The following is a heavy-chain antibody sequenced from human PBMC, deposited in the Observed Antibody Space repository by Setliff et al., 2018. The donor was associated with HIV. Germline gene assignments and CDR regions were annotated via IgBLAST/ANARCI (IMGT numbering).Heavy chain of an antibody. D-gene: IGHD2-8*02. V-gene: IGHV4-38-2*02. CDR2: TYHTGTP. Sequence: SETLSLTCSVSGYSLSSGYYWGWVRQPPGKGPEFIGSTYHTGTPYYNPSLKSRVAISVDTSNNQFFLSLTSVTAADTAVYYCARNPPRFHYISTDSSPVNSWYFDLWGRGTLVTV. CDR3: ARNPPRFHYISTDSSPVNSWYFDL. CDR1: GYSLSSGYY. J-gene: IGHJ2*01.